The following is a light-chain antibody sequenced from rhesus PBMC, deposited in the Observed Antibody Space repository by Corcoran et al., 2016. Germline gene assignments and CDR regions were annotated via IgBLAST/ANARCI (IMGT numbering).Light chain of an antibody. Sequence: DIQMTQSPSSLSASVGDTVNITCLSSQGISNYLTWFQQTPVKAPKLLIYAASTLESGVQSRFSGSGSGTDFTLPISNLQPEDCAVYHCLQHNSSPFTFGPGTKLDIK. J-gene: IGKJ3*01. V-gene: IGKV1-28*03. CDR2: AAS. CDR1: QGISNY. CDR3: LQHNSSPFT.